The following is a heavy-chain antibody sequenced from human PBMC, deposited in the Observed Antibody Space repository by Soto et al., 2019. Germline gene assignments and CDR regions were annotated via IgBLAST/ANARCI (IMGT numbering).Heavy chain of an antibody. Sequence: SETLSLTCAVSGGSISSGGYSWSWIRQPPGKGLEWIGYIYHSGSTYYNPSLKSRVTISVDTSKNQFSLKLSSVTAADTAVYYCARLAYWYDFWSGYYPYYYYGMDVWGQGTTVTVS. J-gene: IGHJ6*02. CDR3: ARLAYWYDFWSGYYPYYYYGMDV. CDR1: GGSISSGGYS. D-gene: IGHD3-3*01. CDR2: IYHSGST. V-gene: IGHV4-30-2*03.